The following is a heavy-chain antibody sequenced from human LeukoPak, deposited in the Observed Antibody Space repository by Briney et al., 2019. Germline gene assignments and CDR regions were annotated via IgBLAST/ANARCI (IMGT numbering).Heavy chain of an antibody. V-gene: IGHV3-66*02. CDR1: GFTVSRNY. CDR3: ARGPPYYDFWSGYYRFDY. Sequence: GGSLRLSCAASGFTVSRNYMSWVRQAPGKGLEWVSVIYSGGSTYYADSVKGRFTISRDNSKNTLYLQMNSLRAEDTAVYYCARGPPYYDFWSGYYRFDYWGQGTLVTVSS. J-gene: IGHJ4*02. CDR2: IYSGGST. D-gene: IGHD3-3*01.